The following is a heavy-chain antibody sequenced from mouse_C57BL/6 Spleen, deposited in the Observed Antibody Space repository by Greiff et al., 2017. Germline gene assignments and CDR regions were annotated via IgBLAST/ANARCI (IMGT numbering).Heavy chain of an antibody. CDR2: INPGSGGT. Sequence: QVQLQQSGAELVRPGTSVKVSCKASGYAFTNYLIEWVKQRPGQGLEWIGVINPGSGGTNYNEKFKGKATLTADKSSSTAYMQLISLTSEDSAVYFCARGGVVATMAMYYWGQGTSVTVSS. CDR3: ARGGVVATMAMYY. V-gene: IGHV1-54*01. D-gene: IGHD1-1*01. J-gene: IGHJ4*01. CDR1: GYAFTNYL.